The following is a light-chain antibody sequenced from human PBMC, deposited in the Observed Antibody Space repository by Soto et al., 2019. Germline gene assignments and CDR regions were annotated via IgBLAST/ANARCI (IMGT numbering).Light chain of an antibody. Sequence: EIVLTQSPATLSLSPGETATLSCRASQSVSSSSLAWYQQKPGQAPRLLIYGASSRATGIPDRFSGSGSGTDFTLTISRLEPEDFAVYYCQQYGSSLRSFGGGTKVDIK. CDR3: QQYGSSLRS. V-gene: IGKV3-20*01. CDR2: GAS. J-gene: IGKJ4*01. CDR1: QSVSSSS.